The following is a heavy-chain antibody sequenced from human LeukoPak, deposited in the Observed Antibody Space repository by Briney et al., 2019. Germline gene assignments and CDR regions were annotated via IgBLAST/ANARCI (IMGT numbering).Heavy chain of an antibody. J-gene: IGHJ5*02. CDR1: GGSISSGGYY. CDR3: ARAYTSSCRWFDP. CDR2: IYYSGST. Sequence: SQTLSLTCTVSGGSISSGGYYWSWIRQHPGKGLEWIGYIYYSGSTYYNPSLKSRVTISVDTSKNQFCLKVSSVTAADTAVYYCARAYTSSCRWFDPWGQGTLVTVSS. D-gene: IGHD6-13*01. V-gene: IGHV4-31*03.